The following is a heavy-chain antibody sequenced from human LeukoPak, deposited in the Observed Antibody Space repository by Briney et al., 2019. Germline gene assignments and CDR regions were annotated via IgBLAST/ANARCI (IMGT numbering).Heavy chain of an antibody. CDR1: GFTVSNNY. CDR3: AREGVGYSSSWYADY. Sequence: GGSLRLSCAASGFTVSNNYMNWVRQAAGKGLEWVSMIYSGGNTYYAGSVKGRFIISRDNAKNSLSLQMNSLRAEDTAVYYCAREGVGYSSSWYADYWGQGTLVTVSS. V-gene: IGHV3-66*01. CDR2: IYSGGNT. J-gene: IGHJ4*02. D-gene: IGHD6-13*01.